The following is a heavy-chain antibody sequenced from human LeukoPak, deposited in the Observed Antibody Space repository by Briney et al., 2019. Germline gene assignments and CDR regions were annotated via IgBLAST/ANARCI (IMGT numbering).Heavy chain of an antibody. CDR2: INHSGST. J-gene: IGHJ3*02. Sequence: SETLSLTCAVYGGSFSGYYWSWIRQPPGKGLEWIGEINHSGSTNYNPSLKSRVTISVDTSKNQFSLKLSSVTAADTAVYYCARDPYSSSWYGGRGNAFDIWGQGTMVTVSS. CDR1: GGSFSGYY. V-gene: IGHV4-34*01. CDR3: ARDPYSSSWYGGRGNAFDI. D-gene: IGHD6-13*01.